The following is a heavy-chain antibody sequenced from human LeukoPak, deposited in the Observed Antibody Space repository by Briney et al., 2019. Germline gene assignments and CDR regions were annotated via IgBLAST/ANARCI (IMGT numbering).Heavy chain of an antibody. CDR2: ISGSGDTT. D-gene: IGHD2-2*01. J-gene: IGHJ3*02. V-gene: IGHV3-23*01. CDR3: AKAIVVVPAAGNAFDI. CDR1: GFTFSSYA. Sequence: PGGSLRLSCAASGFTFSSYAMSWVRQAPGKGLEWVSVISGSGDTTYYADSVKGRFTISRDNSKNTLYLQMNSLRAEDTAVYYCAKAIVVVPAAGNAFDIWGQGTMVTVSS.